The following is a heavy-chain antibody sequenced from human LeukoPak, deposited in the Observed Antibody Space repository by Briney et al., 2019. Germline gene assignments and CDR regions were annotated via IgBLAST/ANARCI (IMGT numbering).Heavy chain of an antibody. CDR1: GGSFSGYY. J-gene: IGHJ4*02. CDR3: ARHYDYYYDSSGYPPLDY. Sequence: SETLSLTCAVYGGSFSGYYWSWIRQPPGKGLEWIGEINHSGSTYYNPSLKSRVTISVDTSKNQFSLKLSSVTAADTAVYYCARHYDYYYDSSGYPPLDYWGQGTLVTVSS. CDR2: INHSGST. V-gene: IGHV4-34*01. D-gene: IGHD3-22*01.